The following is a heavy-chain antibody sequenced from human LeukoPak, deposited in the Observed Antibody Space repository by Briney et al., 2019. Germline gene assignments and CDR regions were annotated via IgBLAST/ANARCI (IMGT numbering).Heavy chain of an antibody. V-gene: IGHV4-59*01. Sequence: SETLSLTCSVSGCPISDYLWSWIRQSPAEGLEWMGYIYYSGGNGDTNYNPSLNVGVTISVDASKNQFSLKLNSVTAADTAVYYCARSGAPYYFSYWGQGTRVTVSS. CDR1: GCPISDYL. J-gene: IGHJ4*02. CDR2: IYYSGGNGDT. CDR3: ARSGAPYYFSY. D-gene: IGHD3-10*01.